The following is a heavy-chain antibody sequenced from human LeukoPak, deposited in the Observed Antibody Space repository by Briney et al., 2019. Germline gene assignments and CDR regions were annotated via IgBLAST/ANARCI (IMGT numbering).Heavy chain of an antibody. CDR2: IISSSSTI. V-gene: IGHV3-48*02. CDR3: ARDRITGIVGATKTFDY. J-gene: IGHJ4*02. CDR1: GFTFSSYS. D-gene: IGHD1-26*01. Sequence: PGGSLRLSCAASGFTFSSYSMNWGRQAPGKGLEWGSYIISSSSTIYYADSVKGRFTISRDNAKNSLYLQMNSLRDEDTAVYYCARDRITGIVGATKTFDYWGQGTLVTVSS.